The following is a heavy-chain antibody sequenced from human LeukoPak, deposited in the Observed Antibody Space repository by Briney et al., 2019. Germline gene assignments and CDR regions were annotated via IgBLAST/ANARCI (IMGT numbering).Heavy chain of an antibody. CDR1: GFTFGDYA. Sequence: GSLRLSCTASGFTFGDYAMNWIRQPPGKGLEWIGEINHSGSTNYNPSLKSRVTISIDTSKNQFSLKLSSVTAADTAVYYCAGGIAVAGLLWGQGTLVTVSS. J-gene: IGHJ4*02. CDR3: AGGIAVAGLL. CDR2: INHSGST. V-gene: IGHV4-34*08. D-gene: IGHD6-19*01.